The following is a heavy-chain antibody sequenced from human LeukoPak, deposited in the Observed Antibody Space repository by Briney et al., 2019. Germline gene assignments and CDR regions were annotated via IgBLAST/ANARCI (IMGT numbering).Heavy chain of an antibody. D-gene: IGHD5-24*01. CDR1: GDSVSSNSVA. CDR2: TYYRSKWYN. J-gene: IGHJ4*02. V-gene: IGHV6-1*01. Sequence: SQTLSLTCGFSGDSVSSNSVAWNWIRQSPSRGLEWLGRTYYRSKWYNDYADSVKSRITINPDTSKNQFSLHLNSVTPEDTAVYYCARGRDGLNYVDYWGQGTLVTVSS. CDR3: ARGRDGLNYVDY.